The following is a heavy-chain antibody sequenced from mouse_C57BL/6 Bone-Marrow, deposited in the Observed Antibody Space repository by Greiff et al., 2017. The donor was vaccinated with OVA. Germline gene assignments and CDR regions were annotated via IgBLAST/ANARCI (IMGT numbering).Heavy chain of an antibody. Sequence: VQLQQSGAELARPGASVKLSCKASGYTFTSYGISWVKQRTGQGLEWIGEIYPRSGNTYYNEKFKGKATLTADKSSSTAYMELRSLTSEDSAVYFCARSNGYYFYAMVYWGQGTSVTVSS. CDR3: ARSNGYYFYAMVY. CDR1: GYTFTSYG. V-gene: IGHV1-81*01. D-gene: IGHD2-3*01. J-gene: IGHJ4*01. CDR2: IYPRSGNT.